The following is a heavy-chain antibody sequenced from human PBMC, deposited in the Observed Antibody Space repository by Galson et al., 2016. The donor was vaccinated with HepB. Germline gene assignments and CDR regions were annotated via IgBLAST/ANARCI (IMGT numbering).Heavy chain of an antibody. CDR1: GFTFSNAW. J-gene: IGHJ4*02. CDR3: TTVPRIFNYYDSSGYYYWDY. D-gene: IGHD3-22*01. Sequence: SLRLSCAASGFTFSNAWMSWVRQAPGKGLEWVGRIKSKTDGGTTDYAAPVKGRFTISRDDSKNTLYLQMNSLKTEDTAVYYCTTVPRIFNYYDSSGYYYWDYWGQGTLVTVSS. V-gene: IGHV3-15*01. CDR2: IKSKTDGGTT.